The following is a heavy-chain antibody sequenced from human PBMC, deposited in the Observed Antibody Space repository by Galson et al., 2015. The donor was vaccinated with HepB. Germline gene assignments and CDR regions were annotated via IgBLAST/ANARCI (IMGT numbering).Heavy chain of an antibody. V-gene: IGHV3-11*06. CDR3: ARFVAWDGSGQWYMDV. J-gene: IGHJ6*03. CDR1: GFTFSDYY. CDR2: ISSSSSYT. D-gene: IGHD3-10*01. Sequence: SLRLSCAASGFTFSDYYMSWIRQAPGKGLEWVSYISSSSSYTNYADSVKGRFTISRDNAKNPLYLQMNSLRAEDTAVYYCARFVAWDGSGQWYMDVWGKGTTVTVSS.